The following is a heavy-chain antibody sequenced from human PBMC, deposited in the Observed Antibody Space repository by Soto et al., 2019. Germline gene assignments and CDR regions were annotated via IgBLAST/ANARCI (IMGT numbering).Heavy chain of an antibody. CDR2: INAGNGNT. CDR1: GYTFTSYA. V-gene: IGHV1-3*01. Sequence: GASVKVSCKASGYTFTSYAMHWVRQAPGQRLEWMGWINAGNGNTKYSQKFQGRVTITRDTSASTAYMELSSLRSEDTAVYYCARAWVVVTATDYWGQGTLVTVS. CDR3: ARAWVVVTATDY. J-gene: IGHJ4*02. D-gene: IGHD2-21*02.